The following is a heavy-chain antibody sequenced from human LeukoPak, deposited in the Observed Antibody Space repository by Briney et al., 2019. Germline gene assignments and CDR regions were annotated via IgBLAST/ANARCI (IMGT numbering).Heavy chain of an antibody. CDR2: IRGSGGGT. J-gene: IGHJ4*02. V-gene: IGHV3-23*01. CDR3: ARSNQADDY. CDR1: GITFSSYA. D-gene: IGHD1-14*01. Sequence: GGSLRLSCAASGITFSSYAMSWVRQAPGKGLEWVSGIRGSGGGTYYADSVKGRFTISRDNAKNTLYLQMDSLRAEDTGVYYCARSNQADDYWGQGTLVTVSS.